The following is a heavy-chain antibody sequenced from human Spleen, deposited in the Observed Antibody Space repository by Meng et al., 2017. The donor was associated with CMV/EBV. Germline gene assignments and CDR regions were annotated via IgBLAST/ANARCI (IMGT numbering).Heavy chain of an antibody. Sequence: SCAASGVTFSDHYMNWIRQAPGKGLEWVSYISSSGSTIYYADSVKGRFTISRDNARNSLYLQMNSLRAEDTAVYYCARADGVTTLDYWGQGTLVTVSS. V-gene: IGHV3-11*04. J-gene: IGHJ4*02. CDR3: ARADGVTTLDY. CDR2: ISSSGSTI. D-gene: IGHD4-11*01. CDR1: GVTFSDHY.